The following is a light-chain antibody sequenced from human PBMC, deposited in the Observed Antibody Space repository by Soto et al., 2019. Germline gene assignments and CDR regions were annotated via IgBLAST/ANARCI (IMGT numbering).Light chain of an antibody. CDR2: KAS. V-gene: IGKV1-5*03. CDR1: ESISDW. CDR3: HQYNVYPLT. J-gene: IGKJ1*01. Sequence: DIEMTQSPSTLSASVGDRVTITCRASESISDWLAWYQQKPGKAPNLLIQKASTLKSGVPSRFSGSGSGTEFTLTIGSLQPDDFATYYCHQYNVYPLTFGQGTQGEVK.